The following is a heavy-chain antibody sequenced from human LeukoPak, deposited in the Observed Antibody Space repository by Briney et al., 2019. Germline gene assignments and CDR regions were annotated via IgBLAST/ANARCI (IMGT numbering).Heavy chain of an antibody. CDR3: SGDSGYGDYY. CDR2: IRNKADSYAT. J-gene: IGHJ4*02. V-gene: IGHV3-73*01. CDR1: GFTFSGSA. Sequence: GGSLKLSCAASGFTFSGSAVHWVRQASGKGLEWVGRIRNKADSYATAYAASVKGRFTISRDDSKNTAYLQMNSLKTEDTAVYYCSGDSGYGDYYWGQGTLVTVSS. D-gene: IGHD4-17*01.